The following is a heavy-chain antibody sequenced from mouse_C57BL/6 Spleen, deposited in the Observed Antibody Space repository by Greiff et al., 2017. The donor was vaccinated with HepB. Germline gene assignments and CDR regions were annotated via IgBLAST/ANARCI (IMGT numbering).Heavy chain of an antibody. J-gene: IGHJ3*01. CDR1: GFNIKDDY. CDR3: TSIYYGNSGFAY. V-gene: IGHV14-4*01. Sequence: EVQLQQSGAELVRLGASVKLSCTASGFNIKDDYMHWVKQRPEQGLEWIGWIDPENGDTEYASKFQGKATITADTSSNTAYLQLSSLTSEDTAVYYCTSIYYGNSGFAYWGQGTLVTVSA. CDR2: IDPENGDT. D-gene: IGHD2-1*01.